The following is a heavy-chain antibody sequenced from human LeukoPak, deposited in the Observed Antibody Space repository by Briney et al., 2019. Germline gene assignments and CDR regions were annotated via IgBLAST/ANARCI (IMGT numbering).Heavy chain of an antibody. CDR3: STEDKYFTTTTCADY. J-gene: IGHJ4*02. CDR2: MRPTSGDS. Sequence: ASVKVSCKASGYTFTTYYVHWVRQAPGQGLEWMGYMRPTSGDSNFAQKFQDRVTMTRDTSISTAYLELSRLTSDDTAVYYCSTEDKYFTTTTCADYWGQGTLVTVSS. CDR1: GYTFTTYY. D-gene: IGHD2-2*01. V-gene: IGHV1-2*02.